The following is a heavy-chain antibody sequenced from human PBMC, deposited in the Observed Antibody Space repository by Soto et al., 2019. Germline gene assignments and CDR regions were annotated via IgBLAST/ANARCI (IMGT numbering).Heavy chain of an antibody. J-gene: IGHJ4*02. CDR2: IYWNDYK. D-gene: IGHD7-27*01. V-gene: IGHV2-5*01. CDR1: GFSLSTTGVG. Sequence: QITLKESGPTLVKPTQPLTLTCTFSGFSLSTTGVGVAWIRQPPGKALEWLALIYWNDYKRYSPSLESRLSITTDTSKHQVVLTVTNVDAVDTATYYSALLKLGNPEMTGADGYWGQGTLVTVSS. CDR3: ALLKLGNPEMTGADGY.